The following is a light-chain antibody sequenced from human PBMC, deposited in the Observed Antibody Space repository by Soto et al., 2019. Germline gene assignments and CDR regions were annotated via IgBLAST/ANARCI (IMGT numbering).Light chain of an antibody. CDR3: QSVDTSGSFV. Sequence: ALTQPPSVSVSPGQTAEITFSGTALPKQYAAWYQQKPGQAPLLVISQDTARPSGIPERFSGSSSGTTVTLTISGVQAEDEADYYCQSVDTSGSFVFGTGTKVTVL. CDR2: QDT. V-gene: IGLV3-25*02. J-gene: IGLJ1*01. CDR1: ALPKQY.